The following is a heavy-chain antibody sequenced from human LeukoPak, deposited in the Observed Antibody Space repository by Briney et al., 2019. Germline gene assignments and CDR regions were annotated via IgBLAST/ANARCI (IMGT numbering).Heavy chain of an antibody. Sequence: GGSLRLSCAASGSTFSSYWMHWVRQAPGKGLVWVSRINSDGSSTSYADSVKGRFTISRDNAKNTLYLQMNSLRAEDTAVYYCARHRERWLQFAPFQHWGQGTLVTVSS. CDR2: INSDGSST. D-gene: IGHD5-24*01. CDR1: GSTFSSYW. V-gene: IGHV3-74*01. CDR3: ARHRERWLQFAPFQH. J-gene: IGHJ1*01.